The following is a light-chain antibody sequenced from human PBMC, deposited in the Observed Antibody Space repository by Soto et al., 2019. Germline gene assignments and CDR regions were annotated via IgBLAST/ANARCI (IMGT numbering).Light chain of an antibody. CDR3: SSFTGTSYV. CDR2: DVS. J-gene: IGLJ1*01. Sequence: QSALTQPASVSGSPRQSITISCTGASSDVGVNNYVSWYQQYPGKAPKLMVCDVSNRPSGVSNRFSGSKSGNTASLTISGLQAEDEADYYCSSFTGTSYVFGTGTKLTVL. V-gene: IGLV2-14*01. CDR1: SSDVGVNNY.